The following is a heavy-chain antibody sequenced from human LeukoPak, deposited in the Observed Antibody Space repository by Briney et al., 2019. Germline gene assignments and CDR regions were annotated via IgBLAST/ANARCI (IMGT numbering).Heavy chain of an antibody. CDR3: ARDRPGFGTIESPEY. CDR2: ISANNGYT. V-gene: IGHV1-18*01. D-gene: IGHD1-1*01. Sequence: ASVKVSCKASGYTFTSYGISWVRRAPGQGLEWMGWISANNGYTKYTQKLQGRVSMTTDTSTRTAYMELRSLRSDDTAVYYCARDRPGFGTIESPEYWGQGTLVTVSS. CDR1: GYTFTSYG. J-gene: IGHJ4*02.